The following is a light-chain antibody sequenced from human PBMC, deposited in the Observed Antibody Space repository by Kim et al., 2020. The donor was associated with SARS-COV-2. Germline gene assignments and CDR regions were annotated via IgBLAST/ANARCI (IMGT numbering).Light chain of an antibody. Sequence: SYELTQPPSVSAAPGKTASITCVGDNNGSKSVNWYQQKPGQVPLLFIYYDSDRPSGIPGSFSGSTSGNTATLTISRVEAGDETDYYCQLWDSSGDQRGVFGGGTQLTVL. J-gene: IGLJ3*02. CDR3: QLWDSSGDQRGV. CDR2: YDS. CDR1: NNGSKS. V-gene: IGLV3-21*04.